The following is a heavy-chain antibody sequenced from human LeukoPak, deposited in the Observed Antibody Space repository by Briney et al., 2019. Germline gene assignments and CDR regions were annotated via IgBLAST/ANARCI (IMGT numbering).Heavy chain of an antibody. CDR3: ARRDHTGRSHAWFDP. J-gene: IGHJ5*02. D-gene: IGHD1-14*01. V-gene: IGHV4-39*01. CDR2: LSDTGTT. Sequence: PSETLSLTCTVSGGSVSTISHFWDWVRQPPGRGLEWIVSLSDTGTTYYNPSLESRVTMSVDTSKNQFSLKLSSVTAADTAVYYCARRDHTGRSHAWFDPWGQGTLVTVSS. CDR1: GGSVSTISHF.